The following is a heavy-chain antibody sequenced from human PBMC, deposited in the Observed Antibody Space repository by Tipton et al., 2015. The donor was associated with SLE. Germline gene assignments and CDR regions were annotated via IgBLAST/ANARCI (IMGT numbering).Heavy chain of an antibody. CDR3: ASGGFYGSGSYYGGWFDP. CDR2: IHYSGST. V-gene: IGHV4-59*08. D-gene: IGHD3-10*01. Sequence: TLSLTCTVSVASMSSHYWRWIRQPPGKGLEWIGYIHYSGSTDYNPSLKSRVTISADTSKSQFSLKLTSVTAADTGVYYCASGGFYGSGSYYGGWFDPWGQGTLVTVSS. CDR1: VASMSSHY. J-gene: IGHJ5*02.